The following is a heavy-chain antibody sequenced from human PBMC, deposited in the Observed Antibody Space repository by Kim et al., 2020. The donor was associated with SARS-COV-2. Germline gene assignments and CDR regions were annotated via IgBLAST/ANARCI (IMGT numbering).Heavy chain of an antibody. Sequence: SAIYYADSVKGRFTISRDTAETSLYLQMNRLRSEDTAVYYCASIAAGFAYWGQGTLVTVSS. D-gene: IGHD6-13*01. CDR3: ASIAAGFAY. J-gene: IGHJ4*02. V-gene: IGHV3-48*01. CDR2: SAI.